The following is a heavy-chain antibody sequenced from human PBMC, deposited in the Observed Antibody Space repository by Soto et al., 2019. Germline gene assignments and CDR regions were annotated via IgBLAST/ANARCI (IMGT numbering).Heavy chain of an antibody. V-gene: IGHV4-59*01. J-gene: IGHJ4*02. D-gene: IGHD2-15*01. CDR1: GGSIISYY. CDR3: ARGGWDCSGGSCRSLPPDY. CDR2: IYYSGST. Sequence: SSETLSLTCTFSGGSIISYYWSWIRQPPGKGLEWIGYIYYSGSTNYNPSLKSRVTISVDTSKNQFSLKLSSVTAADTAVYYCARGGWDCSGGSCRSLPPDYWGQGTLVTVSS.